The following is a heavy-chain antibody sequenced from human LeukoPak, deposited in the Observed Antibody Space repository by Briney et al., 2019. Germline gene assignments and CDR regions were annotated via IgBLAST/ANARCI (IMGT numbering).Heavy chain of an antibody. Sequence: GGSLRLSCAASGFTVSSNYMSWVRQAPGKGLEWVSVIYGGGSTYYADSVKGRFTISRDNSKNTLYLQMNSLRAEDTAVYYCASQYCSGGSCPDYWGQGTLVIVSS. CDR2: IYGGGST. V-gene: IGHV3-53*01. J-gene: IGHJ4*02. D-gene: IGHD2-15*01. CDR1: GFTVSSNY. CDR3: ASQYCSGGSCPDY.